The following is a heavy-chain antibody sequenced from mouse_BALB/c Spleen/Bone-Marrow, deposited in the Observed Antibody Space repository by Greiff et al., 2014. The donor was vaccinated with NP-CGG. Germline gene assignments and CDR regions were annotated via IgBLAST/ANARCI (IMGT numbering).Heavy chain of an antibody. CDR2: IYPGDGDT. J-gene: IGHJ2*01. CDR1: GYAFSSYW. V-gene: IGHV1-80*01. CDR3: ARVRNWADY. D-gene: IGHD4-1*01. Sequence: VQVVESGAELVRPGSSVKISCKASGYAFSSYWMNWVKQRPGQGLEWIGQIYPGDGDTNYNGKFKGKATLTADKSFSTAYMQLSSLTSEDSAVYFCARVRNWADYWGQGTTLTVSS.